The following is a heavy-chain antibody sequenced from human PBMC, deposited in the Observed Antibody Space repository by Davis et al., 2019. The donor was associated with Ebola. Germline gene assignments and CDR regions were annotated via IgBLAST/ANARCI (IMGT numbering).Heavy chain of an antibody. V-gene: IGHV4-30-2*01. Sequence: SETLSLTCAVSGGSISSGGYSWSWIRQPPGKGLEWIWYIYHSGSTYYNPSLKSRVTISVDRSKNQFSLKLSSVTAADTAVYYCARDSSLGYCSGGSCYRGGFDYWGQGTLVTVSS. CDR2: IYHSGST. J-gene: IGHJ4*02. D-gene: IGHD2-15*01. CDR1: GGSISSGGYS. CDR3: ARDSSLGYCSGGSCYRGGFDY.